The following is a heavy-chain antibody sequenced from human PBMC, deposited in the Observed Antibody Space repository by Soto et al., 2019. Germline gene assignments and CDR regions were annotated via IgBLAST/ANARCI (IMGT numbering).Heavy chain of an antibody. CDR1: GFTFDDYT. CDR2: ISWDGGST. Sequence: GGSLRLSCAASGFTFDDYTMHWVRQAPGKGLEWVSLISWDGGSTYYADSVKGRFTISRDNSKNSLYLQMNSLRTEDTALYYCAKVASGSQYFQHWGQGTLVTVSS. V-gene: IGHV3-43*01. J-gene: IGHJ1*01. CDR3: AKVASGSQYFQH.